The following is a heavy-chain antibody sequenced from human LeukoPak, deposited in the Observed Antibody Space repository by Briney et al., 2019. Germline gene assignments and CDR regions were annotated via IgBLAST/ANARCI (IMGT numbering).Heavy chain of an antibody. CDR1: GYTFTSYG. V-gene: IGHV1-18*01. CDR2: ISAYNGNT. J-gene: IGHJ3*02. Sequence: GASVKVSCKASGYTFTSYGISWVRQAPGQGLEWMGWISAYNGNTNYAQKLQGGVTMTTDTSTSTAYMELRSLRSDDTAVYYCARPSIAAAGPDAFDIWGQGTMVTVSS. CDR3: ARPSIAAAGPDAFDI. D-gene: IGHD6-13*01.